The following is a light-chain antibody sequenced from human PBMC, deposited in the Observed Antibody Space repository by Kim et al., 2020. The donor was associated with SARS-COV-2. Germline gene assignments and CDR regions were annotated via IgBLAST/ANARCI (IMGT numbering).Light chain of an antibody. Sequence: SSELTQDPAVSVALGQTVRITCQGDSLRSYYASWYQQKPGHAPVLVIYGKNNRPSGIPDRFSGSSSGNTASLTITGAQAEDEADYYSNTRDSSGNHVVFG. CDR3: NTRDSSGNHVV. CDR1: SLRSYY. J-gene: IGLJ2*01. CDR2: GKN. V-gene: IGLV3-19*01.